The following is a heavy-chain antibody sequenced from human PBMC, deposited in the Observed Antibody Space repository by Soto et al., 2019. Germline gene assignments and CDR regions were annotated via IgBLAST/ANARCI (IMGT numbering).Heavy chain of an antibody. V-gene: IGHV1-18*01. Sequence: QVPLVQSGAEVKKPGASVKVSCKASGYTFTSYGISWVRQAPGQGLEWMGWISAYNGNTNYAQKLQGRVTMTTDTSTSTAYMELRSLRSDDTAVYYCARLAFGQQLVHWFDPWGQGTLVTVSS. CDR3: ARLAFGQQLVHWFDP. CDR1: GYTFTSYG. J-gene: IGHJ5*02. D-gene: IGHD6-13*01. CDR2: ISAYNGNT.